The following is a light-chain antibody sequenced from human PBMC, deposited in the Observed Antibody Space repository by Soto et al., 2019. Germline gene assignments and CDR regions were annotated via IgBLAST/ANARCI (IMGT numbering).Light chain of an antibody. Sequence: QSALTQPASVSGSPGQSIAISCTGTSSDVGIYNYVSWYQQHPGKVPKLIIYEGTKRPSGVSNRFSGSKSGNTASLTISGLQAEDEADYYCSSYTASSTRVFGTGTKVTVL. V-gene: IGLV2-14*01. CDR1: SSDVGIYNY. J-gene: IGLJ1*01. CDR2: EGT. CDR3: SSYTASSTRV.